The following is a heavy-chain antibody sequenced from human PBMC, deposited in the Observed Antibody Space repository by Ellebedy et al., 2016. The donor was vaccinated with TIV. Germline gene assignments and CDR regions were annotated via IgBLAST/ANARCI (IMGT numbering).Heavy chain of an antibody. D-gene: IGHD2-15*01. CDR3: ARAMGYCSGGSCYPLDY. CDR2: INPKSGGT. Sequence: AASVKVSCKASGYTFTGYYMHWVRQAPGQGLEWMGWINPKSGGTNYAQKFQGRVTITRDTSASTVYMELSSLTSEDTAVYYCARAMGYCSGGSCYPLDYWGQGTLVTVSS. V-gene: IGHV1-2*02. J-gene: IGHJ4*02. CDR1: GYTFTGYY.